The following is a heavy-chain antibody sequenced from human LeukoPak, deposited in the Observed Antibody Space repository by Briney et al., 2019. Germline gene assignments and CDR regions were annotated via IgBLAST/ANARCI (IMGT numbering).Heavy chain of an antibody. J-gene: IGHJ5*02. V-gene: IGHV5-51*01. CDR1: GYSFTSYW. CDR2: IYPGDSDT. D-gene: IGHD6-13*01. Sequence: GESLKISCKGSGYSFTSYWIGWVRQMPGKGLEWMGIIYPGDSDTRYSPSFQGQVTISADKSISTAYLQWSSLKASGTAMYYCARHIPRKGIAAANWFDPWGQGTLVTVS. CDR3: ARHIPRKGIAAANWFDP.